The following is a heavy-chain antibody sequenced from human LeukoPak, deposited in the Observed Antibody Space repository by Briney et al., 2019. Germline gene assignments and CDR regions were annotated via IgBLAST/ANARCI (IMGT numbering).Heavy chain of an antibody. CDR1: GGSISSGDYY. Sequence: SETLSLTCTVSGGSISSGDYYWSWIRQPPGKGLEWIGYIYYSGSTYYNPSLKSRVTISVDTSKNQFSLKLSSVTAADTAVYYCARQAYYYDSSGYSTLFDYWGQGTPVTVSS. CDR2: IYYSGST. J-gene: IGHJ4*02. D-gene: IGHD3-22*01. V-gene: IGHV4-30-4*01. CDR3: ARQAYYYDSSGYSTLFDY.